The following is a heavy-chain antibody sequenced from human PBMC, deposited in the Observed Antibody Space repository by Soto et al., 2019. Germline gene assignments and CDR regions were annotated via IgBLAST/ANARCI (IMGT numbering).Heavy chain of an antibody. CDR3: TATPRNGMGV. J-gene: IGHJ6*02. Sequence: EVQLVESGGGLVQPGGSLRLACAGSGFRVSDYWMHWVRQAPGKGLVWVSRVSNEGSKEYADFVKGRFTLSKDNDKNTLYLEMDSLSVEDTALYYCTATPRNGMGVWGQGTKVTVAS. CDR2: VSNEGSK. V-gene: IGHV3-74*01. CDR1: GFRVSDYW.